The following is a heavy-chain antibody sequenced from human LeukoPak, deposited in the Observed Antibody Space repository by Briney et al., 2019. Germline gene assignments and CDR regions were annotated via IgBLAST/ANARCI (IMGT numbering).Heavy chain of an antibody. CDR2: ISSSSSYI. Sequence: GGSLRLSCAASGFTFSSCSMNWVRQAPGKGLEWVSSISSSSSYIYYADSVKGRFTISRDNAKNSLYLQMNSLRAEDTAVYYCARPMKASYDAFDIWGQGTMVTVSS. CDR3: ARPMKASYDAFDI. CDR1: GFTFSSCS. J-gene: IGHJ3*02. D-gene: IGHD3-22*01. V-gene: IGHV3-21*01.